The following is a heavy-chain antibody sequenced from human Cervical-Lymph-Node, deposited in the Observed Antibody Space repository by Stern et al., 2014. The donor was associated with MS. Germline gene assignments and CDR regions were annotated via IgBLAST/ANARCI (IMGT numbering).Heavy chain of an antibody. V-gene: IGHV1-69*06. CDR3: ARDQGGYGSGSEDSWFDP. J-gene: IGHJ5*02. D-gene: IGHD3-10*01. CDR1: RVTFSHSA. Sequence: VQLVGSGADVKKPGWSVKVSCQASRVTFSHSAISWMRLAPGQGLVWIGGIIPMLGTASYAQKFQGRVTITANTTTNILYMELSSQESEDTAVYFCARDQGGYGSGSEDSWFDPWGQGTPVTVSS. CDR2: IIPMLGTA.